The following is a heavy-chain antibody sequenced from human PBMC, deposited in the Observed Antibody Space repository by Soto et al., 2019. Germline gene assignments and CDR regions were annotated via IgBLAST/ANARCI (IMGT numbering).Heavy chain of an antibody. CDR1: GVTFSSYW. Sequence: GGSLRLSCAASGVTFSSYWMSWVRQAPGKGLEWVANIKQDGSEKYYVDSVKGRFTISRDNAKNSLYLQMNSLRAEDTAVYYCARAQYFPTTMDVWGKGTTVTVSS. V-gene: IGHV3-7*04. D-gene: IGHD3-9*01. J-gene: IGHJ6*04. CDR2: IKQDGSEK. CDR3: ARAQYFPTTMDV.